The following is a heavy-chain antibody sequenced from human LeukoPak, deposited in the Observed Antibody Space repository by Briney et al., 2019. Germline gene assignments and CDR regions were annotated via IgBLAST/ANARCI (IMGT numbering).Heavy chain of an antibody. CDR3: AKDGLYFDGSTHIYYFDS. J-gene: IGHJ4*02. CDR2: ITYNGAAT. CDR1: GFSFGGYA. D-gene: IGHD3-9*01. Sequence: GGSLRLSCAASGFSFGGYAMTWVRQAPGKGLEWVSSITYNGAATYYLDSVKARFTISRDNSRSTLYLQMDSLTAEDTALYYCAKDGLYFDGSTHIYYFDSWGQGALVAVSS. V-gene: IGHV3-23*01.